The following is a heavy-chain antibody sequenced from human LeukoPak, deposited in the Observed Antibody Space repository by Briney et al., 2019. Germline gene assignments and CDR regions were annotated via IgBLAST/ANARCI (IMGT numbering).Heavy chain of an antibody. J-gene: IGHJ3*02. CDR3: ARRDITQGAFDI. D-gene: IGHD5-12*01. CDR1: GGSISSSTYF. V-gene: IGHV4-39*01. Sequence: PSETLSLTCTVSGGSISSSTYFWGWIRQPPGKGLECIGSIFYSGSTSYNPSLKSRVTISVDTSKNQFSLNLSSVTAADTAVYYCARRDITQGAFDIWGQGTMVTVS. CDR2: IFYSGST.